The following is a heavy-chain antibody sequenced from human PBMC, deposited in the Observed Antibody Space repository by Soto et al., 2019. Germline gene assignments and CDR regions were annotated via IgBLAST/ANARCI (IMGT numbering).Heavy chain of an antibody. CDR3: ANAHITPY. D-gene: IGHD3-10*01. CDR2: ISGSGGST. J-gene: IGHJ4*02. V-gene: IGHV3-23*01. Sequence: GGSLRLSCASSRFTVGGSYVSWVRQAPGKGLEWVSAISGSGGSTYYADSVKGRFTFSRDNSKNTLYLQMNSLRAEDTAVYYCANAHITPYWGQGTLVTVS. CDR1: RFTVGGSY.